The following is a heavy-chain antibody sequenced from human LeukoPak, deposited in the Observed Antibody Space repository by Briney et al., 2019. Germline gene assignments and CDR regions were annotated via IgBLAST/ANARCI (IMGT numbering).Heavy chain of an antibody. CDR2: IIPIFGTA. CDR1: GYTFTSYG. CDR3: ARGPDYGDRLDY. D-gene: IGHD4-17*01. V-gene: IGHV1-69*05. Sequence: SVKVSCKASGYTFTSYGISWVRQAPGQGLEWMGRIIPIFGTANYAQKFQGRVTITTDESTSTAYMELSSLRSEDTAVYYCARGPDYGDRLDYWGQGTLVTVSS. J-gene: IGHJ4*02.